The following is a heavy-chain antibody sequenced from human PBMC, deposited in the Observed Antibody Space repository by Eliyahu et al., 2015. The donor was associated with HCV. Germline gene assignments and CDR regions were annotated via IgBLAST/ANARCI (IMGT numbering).Heavy chain of an antibody. CDR1: RISFADYA. CDR3: VKSPLKITGYFDN. Sequence: QLLESGGDLVQPGGSLRISCAASRISFADYAMGWVRQAPGKGLEWVSSLSATGRTTYYADSVKGRFTISRENANNTVFLEMTNLRGEDTAIYYCVKSPLKITGYFDNWGPGTLVTVSS. D-gene: IGHD3-16*01. CDR2: LSATGRTT. J-gene: IGHJ4*02. V-gene: IGHV3-23*01.